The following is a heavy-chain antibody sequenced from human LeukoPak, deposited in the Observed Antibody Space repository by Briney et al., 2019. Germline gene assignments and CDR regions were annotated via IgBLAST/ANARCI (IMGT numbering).Heavy chain of an antibody. D-gene: IGHD3-9*01. V-gene: IGHV4-34*01. CDR2: INHSGST. J-gene: IGHJ4*02. CDR1: GGSFSRYY. CDR3: ARGHEYFDWLSY. Sequence: KPSETLSLTCAVYGGSFSRYYWSSIRQPPGKGLEWIGEINHSGSTNYNPSLKSRVTISVDTSKNQFSLKLSSVTAADTAVYYCARGHEYFDWLSYWGQGTLVTVSS.